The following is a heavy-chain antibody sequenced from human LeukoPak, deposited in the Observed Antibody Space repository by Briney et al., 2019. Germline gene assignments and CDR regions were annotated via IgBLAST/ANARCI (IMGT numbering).Heavy chain of an antibody. J-gene: IGHJ4*02. CDR2: IGRSSTDT. CDR1: GITFSDYY. CDR3: ATFRGWYIAH. Sequence: GGSPRLSCAASGITFSDYYMTWIRQAPGKGLEWVSSIGRSSTDTKYADSVKGRFTISRDDAKNSVYLQMNSLRAEDTAVYYCATFRGWYIAHWGQGSLVTVSS. D-gene: IGHD6-19*01. V-gene: IGHV3-11*03.